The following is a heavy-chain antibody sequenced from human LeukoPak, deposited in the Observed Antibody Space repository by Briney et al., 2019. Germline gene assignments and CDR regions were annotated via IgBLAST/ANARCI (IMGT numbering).Heavy chain of an antibody. CDR1: GFSFSNAW. V-gene: IGHV3-15*01. CDR2: IKTKAGGGAT. CDR3: TAARWDLGAYTFDI. J-gene: IGHJ3*02. D-gene: IGHD1-26*01. Sequence: TGGSLRLSCGLSGFSFSNAWMNWVRQAPGKGLEWVGRIKTKAGGGATDYAAPVEGRFTVSRDDSNNTLYLHMNSLKTEDTAVYYCTAARWDLGAYTFDIWGQGTMVTVSS.